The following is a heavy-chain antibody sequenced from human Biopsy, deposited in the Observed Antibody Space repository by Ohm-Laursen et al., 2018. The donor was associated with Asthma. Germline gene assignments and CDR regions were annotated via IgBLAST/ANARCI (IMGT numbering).Heavy chain of an antibody. D-gene: IGHD2-2*01. CDR1: GDSFSIFT. V-gene: IGHV1-69*01. J-gene: IGHJ4*02. CDR2: LSPMIGRA. CDR3: AKGPEYVRSSGALDY. Sequence: SSVKVSCKASGDSFSIFTYSWVRQAPGQGLEWMGGLSPMIGRANYAQKFQGRVTISADDSTSTAYMELSSLSSEDTALYYCAKGPEYVRSSGALDYWGQGTLVTVSS.